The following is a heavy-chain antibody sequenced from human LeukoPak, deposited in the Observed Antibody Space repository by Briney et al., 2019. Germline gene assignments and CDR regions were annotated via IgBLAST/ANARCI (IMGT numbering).Heavy chain of an antibody. Sequence: SQTLSLTYAIPGDSVSSNTAAWYWIRQSPSRGLEWLGRTYYRTKWTYEYAESVRSRITINVDTSKNQFSLHLNSVTPEDTAVYYCARDPSDDQGFDCWGQGTLVTVSS. J-gene: IGHJ5*01. CDR2: TYYRTKWTY. CDR1: GDSVSSNTAA. D-gene: IGHD3-3*01. CDR3: ARDPSDDQGFDC. V-gene: IGHV6-1*01.